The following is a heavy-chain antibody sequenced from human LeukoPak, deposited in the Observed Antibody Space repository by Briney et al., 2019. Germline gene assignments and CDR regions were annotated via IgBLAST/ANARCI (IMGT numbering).Heavy chain of an antibody. J-gene: IGHJ3*02. V-gene: IGHV1-2*06. CDR1: GYTFTGFY. CDR3: ARPLELGAFDI. Sequence: ASVKVSCXASGYTFTGFYMHWVRQAPGQGLEWMGRINPNSGGTNYAQKFQGRVTMTRDTSISTAYMELSRLRSDDTAVYYCARPLELGAFDIWGQGTMVTVSS. D-gene: IGHD3-16*01. CDR2: INPNSGGT.